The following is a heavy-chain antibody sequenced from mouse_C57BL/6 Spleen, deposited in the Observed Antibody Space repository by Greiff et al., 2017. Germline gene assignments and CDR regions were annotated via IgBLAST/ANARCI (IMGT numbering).Heavy chain of an antibody. Sequence: QVQLQQPGAELVRPGTSVKLSCKASGYTFTSYWMHWVKQRPGQGLEWIGVIDPSDSYTNYNQKFKGKATLTVDTSSSTAYMQLSSLTSEDSAVYYCARLRNYGSSYDFDYWGQGTTLTVSS. CDR2: IDPSDSYT. D-gene: IGHD1-1*01. J-gene: IGHJ2*01. CDR3: ARLRNYGSSYDFDY. CDR1: GYTFTSYW. V-gene: IGHV1-59*01.